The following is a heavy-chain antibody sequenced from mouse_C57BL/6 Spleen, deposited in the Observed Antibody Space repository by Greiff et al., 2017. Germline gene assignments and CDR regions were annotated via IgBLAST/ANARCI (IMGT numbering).Heavy chain of an antibody. J-gene: IGHJ2*01. CDR2: INPSSGYT. D-gene: IGHD2-13*01. CDR1: GYTFTSYT. CDR3: ARLGETHFDY. Sequence: QVQLQQSGAELARPGASVKMSCKASGYTFTSYTMHWVKQRPGQGLEWIGYINPSSGYTKYNQKFKDKATLTADKSSSTAYMQLSSLTSEDSAVYYCARLGETHFDYWGQGTTLTVSS. V-gene: IGHV1-4*01.